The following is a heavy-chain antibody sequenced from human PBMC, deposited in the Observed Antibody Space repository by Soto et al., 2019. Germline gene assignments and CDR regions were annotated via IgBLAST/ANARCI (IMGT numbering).Heavy chain of an antibody. CDR1: GFTFSNYD. D-gene: IGHD2-15*01. Sequence: EVQLVESGGGLVQPGGSLRLSCAASGFTFSNYDMHCVRQVTGKGLEWVSTMGTAGDTYYPGSVKGRFTISRENAKNSLYLQMNSLRAEDTAVYYCSRGRLISLYYFDSWGQGTLVTVSS. J-gene: IGHJ4*02. CDR2: MGTAGDT. V-gene: IGHV3-13*01. CDR3: SRGRLISLYYFDS.